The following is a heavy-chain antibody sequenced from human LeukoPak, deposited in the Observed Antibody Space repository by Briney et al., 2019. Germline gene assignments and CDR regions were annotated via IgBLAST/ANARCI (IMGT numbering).Heavy chain of an antibody. CDR1: GGSIGSSTYY. V-gene: IGHV4-39*07. CDR3: ARAQDSSSWPTIYNWFDP. D-gene: IGHD6-13*01. CDR2: IYYSGST. Sequence: KPSETLSPTCTVSGGSIGSSTYYWGWIRQPPGKGLEWIGNIYYSGSTYYNPSLKSRVTLSVDTSKNQLSLKLTSLTAADTAVYYCARAQDSSSWPTIYNWFDPWGQGTLVTVSS. J-gene: IGHJ5*02.